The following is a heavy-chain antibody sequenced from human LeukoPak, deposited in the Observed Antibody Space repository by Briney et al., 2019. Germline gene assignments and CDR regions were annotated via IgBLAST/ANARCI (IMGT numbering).Heavy chain of an antibody. J-gene: IGHJ4*02. Sequence: TSVKVSCKASGFTFTSSSVQWVRQARGQFLEWIGWIVVGSGNTNYAQKFQERVTNTRDMSTSTAYMELSSLRSEDTAVYYCAAVYSGSYYGDYWGQGTLVTVSS. CDR2: IVVGSGNT. CDR1: GFTFTSSS. V-gene: IGHV1-58*01. CDR3: AAVYSGSYYGDY. D-gene: IGHD1-26*01.